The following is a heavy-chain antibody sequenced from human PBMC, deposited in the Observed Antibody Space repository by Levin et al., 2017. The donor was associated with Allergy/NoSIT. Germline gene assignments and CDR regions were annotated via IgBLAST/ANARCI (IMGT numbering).Heavy chain of an antibody. CDR2: VNCNSGDT. CDR1: GYTFTDYY. J-gene: IGHJ4*02. D-gene: IGHD4-17*01. V-gene: IGHV1-2*02. Sequence: ASVKVSCKAAGYTFTDYYMHWVRQAPGQGLEWMGWVNCNSGDTHYAQKFQGRVTMTRDTSITTGYIDLSSLRSDDTALYFCARNDYGDYVQNFDYWGQGTLVTVSS. CDR3: ARNDYGDYVQNFDY.